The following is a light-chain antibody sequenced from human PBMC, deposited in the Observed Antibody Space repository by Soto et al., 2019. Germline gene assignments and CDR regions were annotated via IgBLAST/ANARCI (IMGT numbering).Light chain of an antibody. Sequence: QSALTQPASLSGSPGQSITISCTGISSDIGAYDYVSWFQQHPGKAPKLMISEVNNRPSGVSNRFSGSKSGNTAYLTISGLQVEDEAEYFCSSFTTTSTHVFGTGTKVTVL. CDR2: EVN. V-gene: IGLV2-14*01. CDR1: SSDIGAYDY. J-gene: IGLJ1*01. CDR3: SSFTTTSTHV.